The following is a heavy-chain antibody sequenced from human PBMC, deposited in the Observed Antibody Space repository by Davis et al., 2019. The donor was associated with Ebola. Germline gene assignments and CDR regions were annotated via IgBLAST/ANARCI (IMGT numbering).Heavy chain of an antibody. V-gene: IGHV1-2*04. CDR3: ARGGDIVVVPAASIDY. D-gene: IGHD2-2*01. CDR1: GYTFTGYY. J-gene: IGHJ4*02. CDR2: INPNSGGT. Sequence: AASVKVSCKASGYTFTGYYMHWVRQAPGQGLEWMGWINPNSGGTNYAQKFQGWVTMTRDTSINTAYMELSRLRSDDTAVYYCARGGDIVVVPAASIDYWGQGTLVTVSS.